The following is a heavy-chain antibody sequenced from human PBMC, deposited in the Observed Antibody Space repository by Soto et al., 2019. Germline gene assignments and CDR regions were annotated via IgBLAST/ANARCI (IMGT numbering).Heavy chain of an antibody. J-gene: IGHJ4*02. CDR1: GYTFTGYY. CDR3: ASSSRRGSYGSFDY. Sequence: ASVKVSCKASGYTFTGYYMHWVRQAPGQGLEWMGWINPNSGGTNYAQKFQGRVTMNRDTSISTAYMELSRLRSDDTAVYYCASSSRRGSYGSFDYWGQGTLVTVSS. CDR2: INPNSGGT. V-gene: IGHV1-2*02. D-gene: IGHD5-18*01.